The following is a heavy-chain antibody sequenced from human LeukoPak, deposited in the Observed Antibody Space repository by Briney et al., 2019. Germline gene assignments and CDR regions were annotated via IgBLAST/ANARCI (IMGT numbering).Heavy chain of an antibody. CDR2: ISSSSSHI. CDR3: VRAWGGGSYSDAFDI. D-gene: IGHD1-26*01. J-gene: IGHJ3*02. CDR1: GFTFSYCN. Sequence: PGGSLRLSCAASGFTFSYCNMNWVRQAPGKGLEWVSSISSSSSHIYYADSVKGRFTISRDNAKNSLYLQMSSLRVEDTAVFYCVRAWGGGSYSDAFDIWGQGTMVTVS. V-gene: IGHV3-21*06.